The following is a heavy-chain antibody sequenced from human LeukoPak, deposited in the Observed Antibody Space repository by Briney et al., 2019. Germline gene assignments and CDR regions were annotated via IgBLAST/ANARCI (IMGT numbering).Heavy chain of an antibody. V-gene: IGHV3-74*01. CDR1: GLTLSGYW. CDR2: INSDGTNT. CDR3: ARIGSNAALDY. Sequence: GGSLRLSCAASGLTLSGYWMHWVRQAPGKGLVWVSHINSDGTNTRYADSVKGRFTISRDNARNTLYLQMRSLRADDTAVYYCARIGSNAALDYWGRGALVTVSS. D-gene: IGHD6-13*01. J-gene: IGHJ4*02.